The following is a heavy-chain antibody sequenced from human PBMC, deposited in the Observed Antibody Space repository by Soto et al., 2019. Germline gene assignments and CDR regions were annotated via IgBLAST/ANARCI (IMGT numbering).Heavy chain of an antibody. Sequence: TLSLTCAVYGGSFSGHSWTWIRQSPGKGLEWIGDINHSGRVNYSPSLKSRVTISLDTSANLFSMNLSAVTAADTAIYYCGKGFYGSGGPDVWGPGTLVTVSS. CDR3: GKGFYGSGGPDV. J-gene: IGHJ4*02. CDR1: GGSFSGHS. D-gene: IGHD3-10*01. V-gene: IGHV4-34*09. CDR2: INHSGRV.